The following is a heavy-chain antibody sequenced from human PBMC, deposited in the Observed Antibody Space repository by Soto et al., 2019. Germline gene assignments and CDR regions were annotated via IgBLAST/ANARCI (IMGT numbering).Heavy chain of an antibody. CDR2: ISGSGGST. CDR1: GFTFSSYA. J-gene: IGHJ6*03. V-gene: IGHV3-23*01. CDR3: AKVLGQVYYYYYMDV. Sequence: GGSLRLSCAASGFTFSSYAMSWVRQAPGKGLQWVSVISGSGGSTYYTDSVKGRFTISRDNSNNTLYLQMNSLRAEDTAVYYCAKVLGQVYYYYYMDVWGKGTTVTVSS. D-gene: IGHD3-16*01.